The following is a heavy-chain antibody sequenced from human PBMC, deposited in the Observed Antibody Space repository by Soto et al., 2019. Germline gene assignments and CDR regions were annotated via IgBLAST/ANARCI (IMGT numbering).Heavy chain of an antibody. CDR1: GGTFSSRA. Sequence: QVQLVQSGPEVKKTGTSVKVSCKASGGTFSSRAISWVRQAPGQGLEWMGGIIPVFGRVNYAEKFQDRVTIPADESTGTVYMEWSSLRSEDTALYYCANSRGGTFLGYHGMDIWGQGTTVSVSS. CDR2: IIPVFGRV. V-gene: IGHV1-69*01. CDR3: ANSRGGTFLGYHGMDI. D-gene: IGHD3-16*01. J-gene: IGHJ6*02.